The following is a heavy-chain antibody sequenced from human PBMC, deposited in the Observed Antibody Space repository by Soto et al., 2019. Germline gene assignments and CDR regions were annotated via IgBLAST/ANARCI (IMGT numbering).Heavy chain of an antibody. CDR3: ARDREYYGAESYPQPYGMDV. V-gene: IGHV4-31*03. J-gene: IGHJ6*02. CDR2: IYYSGST. CDR1: VGSVSSGGYY. Sequence: PSETLSLTCTVSVGSVSSGGYYWSWILQHPGKGLEWIGYIYYSGSTYYNPSLKSRVTISVDTSKNQFSLKLSSVTAADTAVYYCARDREYYGAESYPQPYGMDVWGQGTTVTVSS. D-gene: IGHD3-10*01.